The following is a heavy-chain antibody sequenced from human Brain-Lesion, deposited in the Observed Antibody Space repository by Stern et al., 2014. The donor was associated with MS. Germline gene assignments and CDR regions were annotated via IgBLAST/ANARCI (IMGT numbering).Heavy chain of an antibody. V-gene: IGHV4-30-4*01. D-gene: IGHD3-22*01. CDR1: GDSISSGDNY. CDR3: ARGESSRYYYYFDY. Sequence: QVQLQESGPGLVKPSQTLSLTCNVSGDSISSGDNYWSWIRQSPGKGLVWIGYIYYIGSTFYNPSLKSRVTISVDTSQNQFSLRLSSVTAADTAVYYCARGESSRYYYYFDYWGQGTLVTVSS. J-gene: IGHJ4*02. CDR2: IYYIGST.